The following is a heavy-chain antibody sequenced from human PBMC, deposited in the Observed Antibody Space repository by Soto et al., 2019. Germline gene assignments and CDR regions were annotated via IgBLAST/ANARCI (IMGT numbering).Heavy chain of an antibody. J-gene: IGHJ4*02. Sequence: EVQLVESGGGLTQPGGSLRLSCVVSGFIVSSSHMIWVRQAPGKGLEGVSILYNHGKTNYVDSVKRRSTITRDNSKNTVYLQMNSLSVDDTAVYYCARLTEGERHWGQGALVTVSS. CDR2: LYNHGKT. D-gene: IGHD1-1*01. V-gene: IGHV3-53*01. CDR3: ARLTEGERH. CDR1: GFIVSSSH.